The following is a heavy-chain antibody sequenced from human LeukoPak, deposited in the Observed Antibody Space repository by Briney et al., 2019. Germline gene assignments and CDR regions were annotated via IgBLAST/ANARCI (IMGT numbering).Heavy chain of an antibody. V-gene: IGHV4-38-2*02. CDR3: ARGESYYYDSSGYYHNWFDP. Sequence: PSETLSLTCTVSGYSISSGYYWGWIRQPPGKGLEWIGTIYHSGSTYYNPSLKSRVTISVDTSKNQFSLRLSSVTAADTAVYYCARGESYYYDSSGYYHNWFDPWGQGTLVTVSS. CDR2: IYHSGST. D-gene: IGHD3-22*01. CDR1: GYSISSGYY. J-gene: IGHJ5*02.